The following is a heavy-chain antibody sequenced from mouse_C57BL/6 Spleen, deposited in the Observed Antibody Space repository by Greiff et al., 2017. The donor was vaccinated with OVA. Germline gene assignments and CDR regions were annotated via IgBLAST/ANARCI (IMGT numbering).Heavy chain of an antibody. CDR3: ARELYYGNYDAMDY. CDR2: IWSDGST. J-gene: IGHJ4*01. CDR1: GFSLTSYG. D-gene: IGHD2-1*01. Sequence: VQLQESGPGLVAPSQSLSITCTVSGFSLTSYGVHWVRQPPGKGLEWLVVIWSDGSTTYNSALKSRLSISKDNSKSQVFLKMNRLQTDDTAMYYGARELYYGNYDAMDYWGQGTSVTVSS. V-gene: IGHV2-6*03.